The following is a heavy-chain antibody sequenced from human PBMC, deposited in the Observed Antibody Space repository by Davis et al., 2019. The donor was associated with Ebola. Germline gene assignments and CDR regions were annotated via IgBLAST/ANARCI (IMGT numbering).Heavy chain of an antibody. CDR2: VTGNDANT. V-gene: IGHV3-23*01. Sequence: GESLKISCAASGFTFSSYAMNWVRQAPGKGLEWVSAVTGNDANTYYADSVKGRFTISRDNSKDTVDLQMNSLRAEDAAVYYCAKAIVASSYGAMDVWGQGTTVIVSS. J-gene: IGHJ6*02. CDR1: GFTFSSYA. CDR3: AKAIVASSYGAMDV. D-gene: IGHD2-2*01.